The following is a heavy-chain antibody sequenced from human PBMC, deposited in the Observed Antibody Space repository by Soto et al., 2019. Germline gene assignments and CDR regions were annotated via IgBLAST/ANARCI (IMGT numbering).Heavy chain of an antibody. CDR2: ILHTGGT. CDR1: CGSISGGGFS. J-gene: IGHJ4*02. D-gene: IGHD3-10*01. Sequence: SLTCAVSCGSISGGGFSWSWIRQPPGKGLEWIGYILHTGGTQYNPSLKSRVSMSVDKSKNQFSLHLTSVTAADTAVYYCARLQFGEGFDYWGQGALVTVSS. CDR3: ARLQFGEGFDY. V-gene: IGHV4-30-2*01.